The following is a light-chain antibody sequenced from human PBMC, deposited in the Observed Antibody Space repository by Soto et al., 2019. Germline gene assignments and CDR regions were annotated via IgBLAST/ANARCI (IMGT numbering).Light chain of an antibody. Sequence: QSVLTQPASVSGSPGQSITISCTGTSSDVGGYNSVSWYRQDPGKAPKLIIYDVTYWPSGVSNRFSGSKSGNTASLTISGLQSEDEADYHCSSFTSSITYVFGTGTQLTVL. J-gene: IGLJ1*01. CDR2: DVT. CDR3: SSFTSSITYV. CDR1: SSDVGGYNS. V-gene: IGLV2-14*01.